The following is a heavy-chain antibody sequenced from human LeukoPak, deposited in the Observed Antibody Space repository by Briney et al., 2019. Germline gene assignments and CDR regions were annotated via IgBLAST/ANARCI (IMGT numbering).Heavy chain of an antibody. Sequence: GGSLRLSCAASGFTFSSYEMNWVRQAPGKGLEWVSAISGSGGSTYYADSVKGRFTISRDNSKNTLYLQMNSLRAEDTAVYYCAKSYDSSGPTDARFDYWGQGTLVTVSS. CDR2: ISGSGGST. CDR1: GFTFSSYE. J-gene: IGHJ4*02. V-gene: IGHV3-23*01. CDR3: AKSYDSSGPTDARFDY. D-gene: IGHD3-22*01.